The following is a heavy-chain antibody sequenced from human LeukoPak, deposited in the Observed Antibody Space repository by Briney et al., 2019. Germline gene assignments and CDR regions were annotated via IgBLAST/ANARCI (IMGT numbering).Heavy chain of an antibody. V-gene: IGHV4-34*01. CDR3: ALGGNGVDY. Sequence: PSETLSLTCAVYGGSFSGYYWSWIRQPPGKGLEWIGEINHSGSTNYNPSLKSRVTISVDTSKNQFSLKLSSVTAADTAVYYCALGGNGVDYWGQGTLVTVSS. CDR1: GGSFSGYY. J-gene: IGHJ4*02. D-gene: IGHD4-23*01. CDR2: INHSGST.